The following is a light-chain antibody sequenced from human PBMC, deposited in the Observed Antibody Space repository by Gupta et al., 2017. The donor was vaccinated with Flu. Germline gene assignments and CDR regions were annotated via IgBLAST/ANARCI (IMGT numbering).Light chain of an antibody. CDR3: APWDDSLNGWV. J-gene: IGLJ3*02. V-gene: IGLV1-44*01. Sequence: QSVLTQPPSASGTPGQRVTISCSGSSSNIGSNTVNWYQHPPGTAPKLLIYSNNQRPSGVPDRFSGPKSGTSASLAISGLQSEDEADYYCAPWDDSLNGWVFGGGTKLTVL. CDR2: SNN. CDR1: SSNIGSNT.